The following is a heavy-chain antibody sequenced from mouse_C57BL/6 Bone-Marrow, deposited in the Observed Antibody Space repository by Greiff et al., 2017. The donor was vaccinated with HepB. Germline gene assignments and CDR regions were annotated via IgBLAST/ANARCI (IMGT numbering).Heavy chain of an antibody. V-gene: IGHV1-59*01. Sequence: VQLQQPGAELVRPGTSVKLSCKASGYTFTSYWMHWVKQRPGQGLEWIGVIDPSDSYTNYNQKFKGKATLTVDTSSSTAYMQLSSLTSEDSAVYFCARGAYWGQGTRVTVSA. CDR1: GYTFTSYW. CDR2: IDPSDSYT. J-gene: IGHJ3*01. CDR3: ARGAY.